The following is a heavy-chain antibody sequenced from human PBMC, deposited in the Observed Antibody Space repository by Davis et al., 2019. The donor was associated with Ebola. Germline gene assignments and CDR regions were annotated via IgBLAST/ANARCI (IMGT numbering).Heavy chain of an antibody. CDR2: INHSGRT. Sequence: SQTLSLTCAVYGGSFNNYYWTWIRQPPGKGLEWIGEINHSGRTNYNLSLKGRVTISVDTSKNQFSLKLTSVTAADTAMYYCARGGGEYDFWSGYLTDYYFDLWGRGTLVSVSS. V-gene: IGHV4-34*01. J-gene: IGHJ2*01. CDR1: GGSFNNYY. CDR3: ARGGGEYDFWSGYLTDYYFDL. D-gene: IGHD3-3*01.